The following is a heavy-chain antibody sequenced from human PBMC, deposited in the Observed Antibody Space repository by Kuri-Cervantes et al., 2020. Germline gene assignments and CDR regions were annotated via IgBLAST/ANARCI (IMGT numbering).Heavy chain of an antibody. J-gene: IGHJ6*03. Sequence: SETLSLTCTVSGYSISSGYYWGWVRQPPGKGLEWIGSIYHSGSTYYNPSLKSRVTISVDTSKNQFSLKLTSVTAADTAVYYCARDSKYSTSSGPDYYSYYYMDVWGKGTTVTVSS. CDR3: ARDSKYSTSSGPDYYSYYYMDV. CDR1: GYSISSGYY. CDR2: IYHSGST. D-gene: IGHD6-6*01. V-gene: IGHV4-38-2*02.